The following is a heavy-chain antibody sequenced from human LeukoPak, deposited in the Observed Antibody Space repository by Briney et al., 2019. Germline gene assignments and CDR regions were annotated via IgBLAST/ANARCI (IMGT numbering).Heavy chain of an antibody. Sequence: PGESLKISCKGSGYTFTNYWIGWVRQMPGKGLEWMGIIYPGDSDTRYSPSFQGQVTISADRSISTAYLQWSSLKASDTAMYYCARRYYYDTSGSPDYFDYWGQGTLVTVSS. D-gene: IGHD3-22*01. CDR1: GYTFTNYW. V-gene: IGHV5-51*01. CDR2: IYPGDSDT. J-gene: IGHJ4*02. CDR3: ARRYYYDTSGSPDYFDY.